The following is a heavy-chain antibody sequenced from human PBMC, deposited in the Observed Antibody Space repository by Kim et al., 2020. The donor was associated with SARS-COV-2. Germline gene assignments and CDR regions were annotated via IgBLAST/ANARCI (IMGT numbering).Heavy chain of an antibody. D-gene: IGHD7-27*01. CDR1: GFTFNSYT. V-gene: IGHV3-21*01. J-gene: IGHJ3*02. CDR2: ITSTSSYI. Sequence: GGSLRLSCVASGFTFNSYTMNWVRQAPGKGLEWVSSITSTSSYIYYADSVKGRFTVSRDNAKNSLYLQMDSLRPEDTAVYYCAKHQSSNWGDLEWCNDAFDIWGQGTLVTVSS. CDR3: AKHQSSNWGDLEWCNDAFDI.